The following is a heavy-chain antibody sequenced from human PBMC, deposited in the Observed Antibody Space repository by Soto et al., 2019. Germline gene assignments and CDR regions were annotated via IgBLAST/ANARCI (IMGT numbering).Heavy chain of an antibody. Sequence: PGGSLSLSCAASGFTFTDYYMSWIRQVPGRGLEWLSYISSSSGDTNYADSVKGRFTISRDNAKKSLYLQMNGLRAEDTAVYYCVKGVRQPDFWGRGTLVTVSS. CDR1: GFTFTDYY. CDR3: VKGVRQPDF. V-gene: IGHV3-11*06. CDR2: ISSSSGDT. J-gene: IGHJ4*02. D-gene: IGHD1-1*01.